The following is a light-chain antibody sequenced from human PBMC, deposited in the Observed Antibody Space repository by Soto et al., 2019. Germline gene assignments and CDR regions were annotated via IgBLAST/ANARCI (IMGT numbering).Light chain of an antibody. J-gene: IGKJ2*01. CDR1: QSVNSIY. Sequence: EIVLTQSPATLSLSPGERATLSCRASQSVNSIYLAWYQQNPGQAPRLLIHGSSNRATGTAERFSGGGSGTDFTLTISILEPEDSAVYYWQQFGGSPLYTFGQGTKLEIK. V-gene: IGKV3-20*01. CDR3: QQFGGSPLYT. CDR2: GSS.